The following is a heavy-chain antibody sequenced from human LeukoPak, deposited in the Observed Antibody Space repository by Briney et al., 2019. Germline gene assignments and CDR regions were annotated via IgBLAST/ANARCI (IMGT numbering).Heavy chain of an antibody. J-gene: IGHJ4*02. D-gene: IGHD6-13*01. CDR1: GFTFSSYG. CDR3: AKLAFPRGGIPDY. Sequence: GRSLRLSCAASGFTFSSYGMHWVRQAPGKGLEWVAVISYDGSNKYYADSVKGRFTISRDNSKNTLYLQMNSLRAEDTAVYYCAKLAFPRGGIPDYWGRGTLVTVSS. V-gene: IGHV3-30*18. CDR2: ISYDGSNK.